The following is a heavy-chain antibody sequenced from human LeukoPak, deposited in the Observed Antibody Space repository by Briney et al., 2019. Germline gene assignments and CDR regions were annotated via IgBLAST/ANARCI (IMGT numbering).Heavy chain of an antibody. CDR1: GASISSSAWY. Sequence: SETLSLTCTVSGASISSSAWYWGWIRQPPGKGLDWIGIIYYSGGTYYNPSLKSRVTLSVDTSKNQFSLRLSSVTAADTAVYHRARALGGGFFDYWGQGTLVTVSS. CDR2: IYYSGGT. J-gene: IGHJ4*02. V-gene: IGHV4-39*07. CDR3: ARALGGGFFDY. D-gene: IGHD2-15*01.